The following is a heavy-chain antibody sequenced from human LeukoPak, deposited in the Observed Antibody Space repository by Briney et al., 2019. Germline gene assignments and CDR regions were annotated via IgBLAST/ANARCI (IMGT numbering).Heavy chain of an antibody. D-gene: IGHD6-25*01. V-gene: IGHV3-7*04. CDR3: ARDRGRNWFDS. J-gene: IGHJ5*01. CDR2: IKEDGSEK. CDR1: GFTFSSYW. Sequence: GGSLRLSCAAPGFTFSSYWMSWVRQALGKGLEWVANIKEDGSEKYYVDSVKGRFTISRDNAKKSLYLQMNSLRAEDTAVYYCARDRGRNWFDSWGQGTLVTVSS.